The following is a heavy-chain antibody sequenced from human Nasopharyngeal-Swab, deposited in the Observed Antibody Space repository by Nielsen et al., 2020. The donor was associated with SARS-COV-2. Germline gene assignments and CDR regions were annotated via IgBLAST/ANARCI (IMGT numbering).Heavy chain of an antibody. Sequence: GESLKISCAASGFTVSSNYMSWVRQAPGKGLEWVSVIYSGGSTYYADSVKGRFTISRDNSKNTLYLLMNSLRAEDTAVYYCARDSSSSWSEGYDAFDIWGQGTMVTVSS. J-gene: IGHJ3*02. D-gene: IGHD6-13*01. CDR2: IYSGGST. V-gene: IGHV3-53*01. CDR1: GFTVSSNY. CDR3: ARDSSSSWSEGYDAFDI.